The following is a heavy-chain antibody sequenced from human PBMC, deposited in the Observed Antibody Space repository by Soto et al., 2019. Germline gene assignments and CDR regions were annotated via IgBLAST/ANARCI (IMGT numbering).Heavy chain of an antibody. CDR2: IYYSGST. CDR1: GGSISSYY. CDR3: AREEERVAMPSGY. D-gene: IGHD2-2*01. V-gene: IGHV4-59*01. J-gene: IGHJ4*02. Sequence: QVQLQESGPGLVKPSETLSLTCTVSGGSISSYYWSWIRQPPGKGLEWIGYIYYSGSTNYNPSLTSRVTISVDTSKNQFSLKLSSVTAADTAVYYCAREEERVAMPSGYWGQGTLVTVSS.